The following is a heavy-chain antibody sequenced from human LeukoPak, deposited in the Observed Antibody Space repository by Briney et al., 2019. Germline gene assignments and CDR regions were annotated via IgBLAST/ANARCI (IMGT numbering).Heavy chain of an antibody. D-gene: IGHD3-22*01. Sequence: SETLSLTCAVYGGSFSGYYWSWIRQPPGKGLEWIGEINHSGSTNYNPSLKSRVTISVDTSKNQFSLKLSSVTAADTAVYYCASYYYDSSGLGYWGQGTLVTVSS. CDR3: ASYYYDSSGLGY. J-gene: IGHJ4*02. V-gene: IGHV4-34*01. CDR2: INHSGST. CDR1: GGSFSGYY.